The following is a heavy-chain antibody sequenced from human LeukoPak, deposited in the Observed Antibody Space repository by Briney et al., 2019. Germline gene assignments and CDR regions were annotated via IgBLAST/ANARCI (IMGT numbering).Heavy chain of an antibody. CDR2: ISTAGDT. CDR1: GFTFSRYD. J-gene: IGHJ4*02. D-gene: IGHD3-3*01. Sequence: GRSLRLSCAASGFTFSRYDMHWVRQVTGKGLEWVSAISTAGDTYYPGSVKGRFTVSRENAKNSLYLQMNSLSAGDTAVYYCARDGGYDFWSGYYQDYWGQGTLVTVSS. V-gene: IGHV3-13*01. CDR3: ARDGGYDFWSGYYQDY.